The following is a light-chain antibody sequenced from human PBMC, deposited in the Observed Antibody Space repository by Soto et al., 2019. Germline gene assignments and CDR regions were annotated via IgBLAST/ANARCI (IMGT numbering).Light chain of an antibody. CDR3: QQFNTLPET. Sequence: TLSLSQGEVATLSCRASQSVSTRLAWYQQKPGQAPRLLIYAASTWPSGVPSRFSGSGSGTDFTLTISSLQPEDFATYYCQQFNTLPETFGQGTNVDI. CDR1: QSVSTR. CDR2: AAS. J-gene: IGKJ1*01. V-gene: IGKV3D-15*01.